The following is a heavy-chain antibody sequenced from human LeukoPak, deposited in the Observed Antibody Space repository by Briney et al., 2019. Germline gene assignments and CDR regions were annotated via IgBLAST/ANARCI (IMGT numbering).Heavy chain of an antibody. CDR3: AKDIFTMVRGVVDY. CDR1: GFTFSSYG. J-gene: IGHJ4*02. Sequence: GGSLRLSCAASGFTFSSYGMNWVRQAPGKGLEWVSGISWNSGSIGYADSVKGRFTISRDNAKNSLYLQMNSLRAEDTALYYCAKDIFTMVRGVVDYWGQGTLVTVSS. V-gene: IGHV3-9*01. D-gene: IGHD3-10*01. CDR2: ISWNSGSI.